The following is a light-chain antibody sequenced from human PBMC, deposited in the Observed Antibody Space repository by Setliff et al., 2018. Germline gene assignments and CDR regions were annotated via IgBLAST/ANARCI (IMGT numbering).Light chain of an antibody. J-gene: IGLJ1*01. CDR1: RSDVGAYKY. Sequence: QSALAQPASVSGSPGQSITISCTGTRSDVGAYKYVSWYQQHPGKAPRLIIYEVSDRPSGISHRFSGSKSGNGASLTISGLQAEDEADYYCSSYTSRSTLVFGTGTKSPS. V-gene: IGLV2-14*01. CDR2: EVS. CDR3: SSYTSRSTLV.